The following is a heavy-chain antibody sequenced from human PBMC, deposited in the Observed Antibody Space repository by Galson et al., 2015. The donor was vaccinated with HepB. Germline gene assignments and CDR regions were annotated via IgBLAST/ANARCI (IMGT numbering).Heavy chain of an antibody. V-gene: IGHV1-69*13. Sequence: SVKVSCKASGGTFSSYAISWVRQAPGQGLEWMGGIIPIFGTANYAQKFQGRVTITADESTSTAYMELSSLRSEDTAVYFCARGALVVVVGGTQNNWFDPWGQGTLVTVSS. D-gene: IGHD2-15*01. CDR1: GGTFSSYA. CDR3: ARGALVVVVGGTQNNWFDP. J-gene: IGHJ5*02. CDR2: IIPIFGTA.